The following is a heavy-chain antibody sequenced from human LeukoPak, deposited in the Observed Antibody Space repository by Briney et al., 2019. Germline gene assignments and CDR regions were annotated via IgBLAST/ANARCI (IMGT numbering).Heavy chain of an antibody. V-gene: IGHV3-64*01. J-gene: IGHJ6*03. CDR2: ITSNGGST. CDR1: GFTFSSYG. CDR3: TRGPANYFYMDV. Sequence: PGGSLRLSCAASGFTFSSYGMHWVRQAPGKGLEYVSAITSNGGSTYRANSVKGRFTISRDNSKNTLYLQMGSLRAEDMGVYYCTRGPANYFYMDVWGRGTTVTISS.